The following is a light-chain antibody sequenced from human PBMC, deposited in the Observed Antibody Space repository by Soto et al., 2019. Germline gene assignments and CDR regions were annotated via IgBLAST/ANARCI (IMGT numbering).Light chain of an antibody. CDR1: QSISRW. J-gene: IGKJ5*01. CDR2: AAS. Sequence: DIQITQSPSTLSSSVVERVTVTCRASQSISRWLAWYQQKPGKAPKLLIYAASGLPSGVPSRFSGSGSGTEFTLTINSLQAEDCAVYYCQQYYNWPRTFGQGTRLEI. CDR3: QQYYNWPRT. V-gene: IGKV1-5*01.